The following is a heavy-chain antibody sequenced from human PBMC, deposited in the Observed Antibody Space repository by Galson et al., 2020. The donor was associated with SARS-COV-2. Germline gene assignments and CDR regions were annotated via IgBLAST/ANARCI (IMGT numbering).Heavy chain of an antibody. CDR3: ARLFGDYYGSGSYFYFDY. J-gene: IGHJ4*02. V-gene: IGHV1-18*04. CDR1: GYTFTSYG. CDR2: ISAYNGNT. D-gene: IGHD3-10*01. Sequence: ASVKVCCKASGYTFTSYGISWVRQAPGQGLEWMGWISAYNGNTNYAQKLQGRVTMTTDTSTSTAYMELRSLRSDDTAVYYCARLFGDYYGSGSYFYFDYWGQGTLVTVSS.